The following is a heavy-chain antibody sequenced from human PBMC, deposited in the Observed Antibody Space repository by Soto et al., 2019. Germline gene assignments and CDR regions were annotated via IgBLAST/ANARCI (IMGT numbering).Heavy chain of an antibody. J-gene: IGHJ6*02. Sequence: LRLSCAASGFTFRSYSMNWVRQAPGKGLEWVSSISTTGNYIYYPDSVKGRFTISRDNAKNSLYLEMNSLRADDTAVYYCSRHAVLGGRDYYYGMDVWGQGTTVTVSS. D-gene: IGHD2-8*02. CDR1: GFTFRSYS. CDR3: SRHAVLGGRDYYYGMDV. V-gene: IGHV3-21*01. CDR2: ISTTGNYI.